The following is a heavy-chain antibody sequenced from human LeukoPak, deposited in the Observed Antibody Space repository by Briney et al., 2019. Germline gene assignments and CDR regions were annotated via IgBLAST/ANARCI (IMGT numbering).Heavy chain of an antibody. Sequence: GGSLRLSCAASGFTFSSYGMHWVRQAPGKGLEWVAGISYDGSNKYYADSVKGRFTISRDNSKNTLYLQMNSLRAEDTAVYYCAKEQDYDFWSGSKMDYYGMDVWGQGTTVTVSS. V-gene: IGHV3-30*18. CDR2: ISYDGSNK. CDR3: AKEQDYDFWSGSKMDYYGMDV. J-gene: IGHJ6*02. CDR1: GFTFSSYG. D-gene: IGHD3-3*01.